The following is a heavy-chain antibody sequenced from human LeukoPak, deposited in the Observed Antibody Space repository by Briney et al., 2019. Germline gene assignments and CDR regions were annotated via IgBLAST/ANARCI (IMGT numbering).Heavy chain of an antibody. Sequence: GGSLRLSRAASGFTFSSYGMHWVRQAPGKGLEWVAFIRYDGSNKYYADSVKGRFTISRDNSKNTLYLQMNSLRAEDTAVYYCAKMRQWLVLGYWGQGTLVTVSS. V-gene: IGHV3-30*02. CDR1: GFTFSSYG. CDR2: IRYDGSNK. D-gene: IGHD6-19*01. CDR3: AKMRQWLVLGY. J-gene: IGHJ4*02.